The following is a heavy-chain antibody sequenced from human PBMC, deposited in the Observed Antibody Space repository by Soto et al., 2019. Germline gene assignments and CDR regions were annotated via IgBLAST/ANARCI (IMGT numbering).Heavy chain of an antibody. J-gene: IGHJ6*03. CDR2: ISSGGLST. V-gene: IGHV3-23*01. CDR1: GFTFSDYS. CDR3: SKAPGDYYYMDV. Sequence: EVQLLESGGGLVQPGGSLRLSCAASGFTFSDYSMNWVRQAPGRGLEWVSTISSGGLSTYYADYVQGRFTISRDNSNDKVYLHMTNLRAEDTAVYYCSKAPGDYYYMDVWGKGTTVTVSS.